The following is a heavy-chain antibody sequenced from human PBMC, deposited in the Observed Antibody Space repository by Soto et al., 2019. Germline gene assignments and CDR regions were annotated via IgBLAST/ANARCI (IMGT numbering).Heavy chain of an antibody. V-gene: IGHV4-31*03. J-gene: IGHJ6*04. CDR2: IYYSGST. CDR3: ARGIVVVPAAIMDV. CDR1: GGSISSGGYY. D-gene: IGHD2-2*01. Sequence: SETLSLTCTVSGGSISSGGYYWSWIRQHPGKGLEWIGYIYYSGSTYYNPSLKSRVTISVDTSKNQFSLKLSSVTAADTAVYYCARGIVVVPAAIMDVWGKGTTVTVSS.